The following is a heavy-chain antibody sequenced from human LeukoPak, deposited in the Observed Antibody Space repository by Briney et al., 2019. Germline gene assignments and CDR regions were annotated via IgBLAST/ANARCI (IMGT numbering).Heavy chain of an antibody. D-gene: IGHD3-22*01. CDR2: ISAYNGNT. CDR3: ARSQDYYDSSGYSH. CDR1: GYTFTSYG. J-gene: IGHJ4*02. V-gene: IGHV1-18*01. Sequence: SVKVSCKASGYTFTSYGISWVRQAPGQGLEWMGWISAYNGNTNYAQKLQGRVTMTTDTSTSTAYVELRSLRSDDTAVYYCARSQDYYDSSGYSHWGQGTLVTVSS.